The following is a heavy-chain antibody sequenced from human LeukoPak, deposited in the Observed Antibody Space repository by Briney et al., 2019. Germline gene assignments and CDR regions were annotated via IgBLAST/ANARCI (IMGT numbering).Heavy chain of an antibody. D-gene: IGHD3-22*01. CDR3: ARDTYYYDSSGYALFDY. CDR1: GGSISSGSYY. V-gene: IGHV4-61*02. J-gene: IGHJ4*02. Sequence: KPLQTLSLTCTVSGGSISSGSYYWSWIRQPAGKGLEWIGRIYTSGSTNYNPSLKSRVTISVDTSKNQFSLKLSSVTAADTAVYYCARDTYYYDSSGYALFDYWGQGTLVTVSS. CDR2: IYTSGST.